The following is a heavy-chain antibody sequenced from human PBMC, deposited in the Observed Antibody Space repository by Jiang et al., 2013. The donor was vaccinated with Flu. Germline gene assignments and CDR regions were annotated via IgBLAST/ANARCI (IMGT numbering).Heavy chain of an antibody. J-gene: IGHJ3*02. Sequence: PGRSLRLSCAASGLTLSNSGMHWVRQAPGKGLEWVAVMSYDGRNKDYIDSVKGRFTISRDTSKNTLYLQMNSLRAEDTAVYYCARGENDSFDIWGQGTMVTVSS. CDR2: MSYDGRNK. CDR1: GLTLSNSG. CDR3: ARGENDSFDI. V-gene: IGHV3-33*05.